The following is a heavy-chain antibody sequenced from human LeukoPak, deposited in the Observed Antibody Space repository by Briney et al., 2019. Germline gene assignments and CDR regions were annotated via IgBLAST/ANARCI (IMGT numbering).Heavy chain of an antibody. CDR1: GFTFSSYA. D-gene: IGHD5-24*01. CDR2: ISYDGSNK. Sequence: GRSLRLSCAASGFTFSSYAIHWVRQAPGKGLEWVAVISYDGSNKYYADSVKGRFTISRDNSKNTLYLQMNSLRAEDTAVYYCASQSGRWLQLLHGPLGYYFDYWGQGTLVTVSS. V-gene: IGHV3-30*04. CDR3: ASQSGRWLQLLHGPLGYYFDY. J-gene: IGHJ4*02.